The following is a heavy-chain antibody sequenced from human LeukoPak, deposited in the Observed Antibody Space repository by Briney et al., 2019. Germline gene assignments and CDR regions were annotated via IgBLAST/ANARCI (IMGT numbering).Heavy chain of an antibody. D-gene: IGHD6-13*01. V-gene: IGHV3-23*01. CDR1: GFTFSSYW. CDR2: ISGSGGST. J-gene: IGHJ6*02. CDR3: WYSSSWSARNYYYYGMDV. Sequence: PGGSLRLSCAAPGFTFSSYWMSWVRQAPGKGLEWVSAISGSGGSTYYADSVKGRFTISRDNSKNTLYLQMNSLRAEDTAVYYCWYSSSWSARNYYYYGMDVWGQGTTVTVSS.